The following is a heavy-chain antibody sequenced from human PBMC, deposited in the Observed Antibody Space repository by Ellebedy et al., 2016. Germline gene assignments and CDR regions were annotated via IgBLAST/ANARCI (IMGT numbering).Heavy chain of an antibody. Sequence: GGSLRLSCAASGFTFSSYGMHWVRQAPGKGLEWVAVIWYDGSNKYYADSVKGRFTISRDNSKNTLYLQMNSLRAEDTAVYYCARGGIAVAEQGGPDYWGQGTLVTVSS. CDR2: IWYDGSNK. D-gene: IGHD6-19*01. J-gene: IGHJ4*02. CDR3: ARGGIAVAEQGGPDY. CDR1: GFTFSSYG. V-gene: IGHV3-33*08.